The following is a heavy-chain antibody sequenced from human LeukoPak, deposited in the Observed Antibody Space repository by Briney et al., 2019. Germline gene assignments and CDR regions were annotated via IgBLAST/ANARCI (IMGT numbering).Heavy chain of an antibody. CDR1: GFTFSSYW. V-gene: IGHV3-74*01. CDR3: AKDPPTGVDDAFDI. J-gene: IGHJ3*02. Sequence: PGGSLRLSCAASGFTFSSYWMHWVRQAPGKGLVWVSRINSDGSSTSYADSVKGRFTISRDNAKNSLYLQMNSLRAEDTALYYCAKDPPTGVDDAFDIWGQGTMVTVSS. D-gene: IGHD7-27*01. CDR2: INSDGSST.